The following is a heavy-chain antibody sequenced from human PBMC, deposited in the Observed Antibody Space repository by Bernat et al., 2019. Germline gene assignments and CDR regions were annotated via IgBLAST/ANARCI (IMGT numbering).Heavy chain of an antibody. Sequence: EVQLLESGGGLVQPGGSLRLSCAASGFTFSSYAMSWVRQAPGKGLEWVSAISGSGGSTYYADSVKGRFTISRDNSKNTLYLQMNSLRAEDTAVYYCAKAHYYDSSGYYLYFDYWGQGTLVTVSS. CDR2: ISGSGGST. J-gene: IGHJ4*02. V-gene: IGHV3-23*01. D-gene: IGHD3-22*01. CDR3: AKAHYYDSSGYYLYFDY. CDR1: GFTFSSYA.